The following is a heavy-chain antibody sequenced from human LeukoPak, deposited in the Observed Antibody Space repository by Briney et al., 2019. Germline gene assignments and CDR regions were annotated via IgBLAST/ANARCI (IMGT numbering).Heavy chain of an antibody. Sequence: ASVRVSCKASGYTFTGYYMHWVRQAPGQGLEWMGWINPNSGGTNYAQKFQGRVTMTRDTSISTAYMELSRLRSDDTAVYYCARVLTTVTTLDYWGQGTLVTVSS. CDR1: GYTFTGYY. J-gene: IGHJ4*02. D-gene: IGHD4-17*01. CDR3: ARVLTTVTTLDY. V-gene: IGHV1-2*02. CDR2: INPNSGGT.